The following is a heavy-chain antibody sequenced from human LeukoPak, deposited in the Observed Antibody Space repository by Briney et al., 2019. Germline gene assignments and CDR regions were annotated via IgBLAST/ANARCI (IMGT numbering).Heavy chain of an antibody. V-gene: IGHV4-34*01. CDR1: GGSISSYY. D-gene: IGHD3-10*01. CDR2: INHSGST. J-gene: IGHJ4*02. CDR3: ARVWDYYGSGTYYY. Sequence: SETLSLTCTVSGGSISSYYWSWIRQPPGKGLEWIGEINHSGSTNYNPSLKSRVTISVDTSKNQFSLKLSSVTAADTAVYYCARVWDYYGSGTYYYRGQGTLGTVSS.